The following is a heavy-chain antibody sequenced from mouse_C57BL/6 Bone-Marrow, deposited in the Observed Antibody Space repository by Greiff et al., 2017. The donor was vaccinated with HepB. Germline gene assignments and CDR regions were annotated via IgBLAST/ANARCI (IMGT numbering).Heavy chain of an antibody. CDR1: GYTFTSYW. D-gene: IGHD1-1*01. CDR2: INPSNGGT. J-gene: IGHJ3*01. Sequence: QVQLQQPGTELVKPGASVKLSCKASGYTFTSYWMHWVKQRPGQGLEWIGNINPSNGGTNYNEKFKSKATLTVDKSSSTAYMQLSSLTAEDSAVYYCARSHYYGSSYAWFAYWGQGTLVTVSA. CDR3: ARSHYYGSSYAWFAY. V-gene: IGHV1-53*01.